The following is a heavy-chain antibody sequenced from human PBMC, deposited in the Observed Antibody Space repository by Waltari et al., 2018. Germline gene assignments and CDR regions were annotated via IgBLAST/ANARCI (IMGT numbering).Heavy chain of an antibody. Sequence: EVQLVESGGGLVQPGGSLRLSCAASGFTFSSYDMHWVRQATGKGLEWVSAIGTAGDTYYPGSVKGRFTISRENAKNSLYLQMNSLRAGDTAVYYCARDRQQLPERSYYYYGMDVWGQGTTVTVSS. D-gene: IGHD6-13*01. J-gene: IGHJ6*02. CDR3: ARDRQQLPERSYYYYGMDV. V-gene: IGHV3-13*01. CDR2: IGTAGDT. CDR1: GFTFSSYD.